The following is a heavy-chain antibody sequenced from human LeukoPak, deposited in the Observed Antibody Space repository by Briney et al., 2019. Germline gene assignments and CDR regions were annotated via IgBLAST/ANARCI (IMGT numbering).Heavy chain of an antibody. CDR1: GFTFSASW. V-gene: IGHV3-7*04. Sequence: GGSLRLSCEASGFTFSASWVIWVRQVPGKGLGWVAKINPDGSEKSYVESVKGRFTISRDNAKNSLYLQMNSLRVEDTAVCYCARDPRWNFDYWGQGTLVTVSS. CDR3: ARDPRWNFDY. J-gene: IGHJ4*02. D-gene: IGHD3-16*02. CDR2: INPDGSEK.